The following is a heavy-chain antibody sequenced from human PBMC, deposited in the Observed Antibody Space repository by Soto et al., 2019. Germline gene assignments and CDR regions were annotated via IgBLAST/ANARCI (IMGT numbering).Heavy chain of an antibody. CDR1: GFTFSSYG. CDR2: ISSSGSTI. CDR3: ARDIGYCSGGSCSHHYGMDV. D-gene: IGHD2-15*01. V-gene: IGHV3-48*01. J-gene: IGHJ6*02. Sequence: GGSLRLSCAASGFTFSSYGMHWVRQAPGKGLEWVSYISSSGSTIYYADSVKGRFTISRDNSKNTLYLQMNSLRAEDTAVYYCARDIGYCSGGSCSHHYGMDVWGQGTTVTVSS.